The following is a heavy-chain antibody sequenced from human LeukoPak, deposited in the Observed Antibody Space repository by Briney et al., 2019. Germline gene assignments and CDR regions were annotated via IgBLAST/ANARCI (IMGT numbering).Heavy chain of an antibody. CDR2: ISYDGSNK. CDR3: ARDGQLGHYYYYYMDV. Sequence: GGSLRLSCAASGFTLSSYGMHWVRQAPGKGLEWVAVISYDGSNKYYADSVKGRFTISRDNSKNTLYLQMNSLRAEDTAVYFCARDGQLGHYYYYYMDVWGKGTTVTVSS. CDR1: GFTLSSYG. D-gene: IGHD6-6*01. J-gene: IGHJ6*03. V-gene: IGHV3-30*03.